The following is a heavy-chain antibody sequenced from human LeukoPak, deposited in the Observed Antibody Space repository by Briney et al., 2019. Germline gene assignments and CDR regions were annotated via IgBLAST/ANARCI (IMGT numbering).Heavy chain of an antibody. CDR2: INPNSGGT. J-gene: IGHJ4*02. D-gene: IGHD3-22*01. V-gene: IGHV1-2*02. CDR1: GYTFTGYY. Sequence: ASVKVSCKAPGYTFTGYYMHWVRQAPGQGLEWMGWINPNSGGTNYAQKFQGRVTMTRDTSISTAYMELSRLRSDDTAVYYCAREVEDYYDSSGCYFDYWGQGTLVTVSS. CDR3: AREVEDYYDSSGCYFDY.